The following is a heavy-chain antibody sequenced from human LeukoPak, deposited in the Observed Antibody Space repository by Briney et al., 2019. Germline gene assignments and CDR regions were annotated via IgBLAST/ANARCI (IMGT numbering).Heavy chain of an antibody. CDR2: ISAYNGNA. J-gene: IGHJ4*02. D-gene: IGHD3-10*01. V-gene: IGHV1-18*01. CDR3: ARDPQGLWFGELFDY. Sequence: ASVKVSCKASGYTFTSYGISWVRQAPGQGLEWMGWISAYNGNANYAQKLQGRVTMTTDTSTSTAYMELRSLRSDDTAVYYCARDPQGLWFGELFDYWGQGTLVTVSS. CDR1: GYTFTSYG.